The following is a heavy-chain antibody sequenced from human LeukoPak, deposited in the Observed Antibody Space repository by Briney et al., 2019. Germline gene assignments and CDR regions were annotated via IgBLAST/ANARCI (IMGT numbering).Heavy chain of an antibody. J-gene: IGHJ3*02. CDR3: ARDRARNDYGAQRSAFDI. Sequence: SVKVSCKASGGTFSSYAISWVRQAPGQGLEWMGGIIPIFGTANYAQKFQGRVTITTDESTSTAYMGLSSLRSEDTAVYYCARDRARNDYGAQRSAFDIWGQGTMVTVSS. D-gene: IGHD4-17*01. CDR2: IIPIFGTA. CDR1: GGTFSSYA. V-gene: IGHV1-69*05.